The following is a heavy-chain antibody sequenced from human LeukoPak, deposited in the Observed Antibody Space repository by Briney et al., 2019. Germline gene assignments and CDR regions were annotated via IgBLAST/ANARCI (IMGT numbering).Heavy chain of an antibody. CDR2: IYPGDSDT. J-gene: IGHJ4*02. CDR3: ARHHGDYPFDY. Sequence: GESLKISCKGSGYSFSSSWIGWVRQTPGKGLEWMGIIYPGDSDTRYSPSFQGQVTISADKSINTAYLQWSSLKASDTAMYNCARHHGDYPFDYWGQGTLVTVSS. V-gene: IGHV5-51*01. D-gene: IGHD4-17*01. CDR1: GYSFSSSW.